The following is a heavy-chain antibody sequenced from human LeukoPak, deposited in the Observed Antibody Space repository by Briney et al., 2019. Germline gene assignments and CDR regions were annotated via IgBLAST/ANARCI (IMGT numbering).Heavy chain of an antibody. J-gene: IGHJ4*02. CDR1: GGTFSSYA. CDR3: ARGDYVSFDY. V-gene: IGHV1-69*04. Sequence: GASVKVSCKASGGTFSSYAISWVRQAPGQGLEWMGRIIPILGIANYTQKFQGRVTITADKSTSTAYMELSSLRSEDTAVYYCARGDYVSFDYWGQGTLVTVSS. D-gene: IGHD3-10*02. CDR2: IIPILGIA.